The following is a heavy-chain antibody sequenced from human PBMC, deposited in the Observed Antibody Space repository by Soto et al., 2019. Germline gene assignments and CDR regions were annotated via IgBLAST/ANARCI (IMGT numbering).Heavy chain of an antibody. Sequence: GASVKVSCKASGYTFTSYAMHWVRQPPGQRLEWMGWINAGNGNTKYSQKFQGRVTITRDTSASTAYMELSSLRSEDTAVYYCARARYCSSTSCKNWFDPWGQGTLVTVSS. CDR2: INAGNGNT. V-gene: IGHV1-3*01. J-gene: IGHJ5*02. D-gene: IGHD2-2*01. CDR3: ARARYCSSTSCKNWFDP. CDR1: GYTFTSYA.